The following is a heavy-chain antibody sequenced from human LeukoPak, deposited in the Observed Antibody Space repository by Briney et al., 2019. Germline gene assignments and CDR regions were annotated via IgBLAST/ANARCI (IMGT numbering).Heavy chain of an antibody. CDR2: IKQDGSEK. CDR1: GFTFSSYW. J-gene: IGHJ6*03. CDR3: ASEFGSYYYYMDV. V-gene: IGHV3-7*01. Sequence: PGGSLRLSCAASGFTFSSYWMSWVRQAPGKGLEWVANIKQDGSEKYYVDSVKGRFTISRDNAKNSLYLQMNSLRAEDTAVYYCASEFGSYYYYMDVWGRGTTVTVSS. D-gene: IGHD3-16*01.